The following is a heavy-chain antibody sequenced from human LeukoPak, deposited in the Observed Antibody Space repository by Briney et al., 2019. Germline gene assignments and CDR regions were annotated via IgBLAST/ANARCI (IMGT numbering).Heavy chain of an antibody. Sequence: PSETLSLTCTVSGGSISSSSYYWGWIRQPPGKGLEWIGSIYYSGSTYYNPSLKSRVTISVDKSKNQFSLKLSSVTAADTAVYYCARWGGGSGPSKDYDILTGRVNDAFDIWGQGTMVTVSS. CDR2: IYYSGST. CDR3: ARWGGGSGPSKDYDILTGRVNDAFDI. D-gene: IGHD3-9*01. CDR1: GGSISSSSYY. V-gene: IGHV4-39*07. J-gene: IGHJ3*02.